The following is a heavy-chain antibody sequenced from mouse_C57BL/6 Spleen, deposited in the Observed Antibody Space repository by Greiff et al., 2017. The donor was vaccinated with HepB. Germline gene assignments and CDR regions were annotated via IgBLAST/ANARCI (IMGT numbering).Heavy chain of an antibody. V-gene: IGHV1-53*01. CDR1: GYTFTSYW. D-gene: IGHD1-1*01. Sequence: VQLQQSGTELVKPGASVKLSCKASGYTFTSYWMHWVKQRPGQGLEWIGNINPSNGGTNYNEKFESKATLTVDKSSSTAYMQLSSLTSEDSAVYYCARGGDYYGSSSYYFDYWGQGTTLTVSS. CDR2: INPSNGGT. J-gene: IGHJ2*01. CDR3: ARGGDYYGSSSYYFDY.